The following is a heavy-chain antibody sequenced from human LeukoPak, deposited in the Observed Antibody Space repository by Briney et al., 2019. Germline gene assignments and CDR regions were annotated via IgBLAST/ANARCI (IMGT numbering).Heavy chain of an antibody. V-gene: IGHV1-8*03. D-gene: IGHD2-2*02. J-gene: IGHJ4*02. Sequence: GASVKVSCKASGGTFSSYAISWVRQATGQGLEWMGWMNPNSGNTGYAQKFQGRVTITRNTSVSTAYMELSSLRSEDTAVYYCARSFLVCSSTSCYKSPSGYWGQGTLVTVSS. CDR3: ARSFLVCSSTSCYKSPSGY. CDR1: GGTFSSYA. CDR2: MNPNSGNT.